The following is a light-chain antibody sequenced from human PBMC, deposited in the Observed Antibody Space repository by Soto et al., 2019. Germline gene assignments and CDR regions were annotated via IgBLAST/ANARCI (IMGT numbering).Light chain of an antibody. Sequence: VQMTQSPSSVSASVGDRVTITCRASQAISTWLAWYQQKPGKAPKLLIYAASNLQTGAPSRFRVSGAGTDFNLTISSWQPEDYATSYCQQANSFHWTFGQGTKVHI. CDR3: QQANSFHWT. CDR1: QAISTW. V-gene: IGKV1-12*02. CDR2: AAS. J-gene: IGKJ1*01.